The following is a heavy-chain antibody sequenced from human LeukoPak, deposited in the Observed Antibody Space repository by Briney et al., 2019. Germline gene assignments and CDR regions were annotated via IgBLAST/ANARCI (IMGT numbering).Heavy chain of an antibody. V-gene: IGHV3-23*01. Sequence: GGSLGLSCVASGFTFSNSALSWVRQAPGKGLEWVSGISGSGNNTYYTDTVKGRFTISRDNSKNTLYLQMNSLRAGDTAVYFCAKFGRPAAGTLWGQGTLVTVSS. D-gene: IGHD2-2*01. CDR2: ISGSGNNT. J-gene: IGHJ4*02. CDR1: GFTFSNSA. CDR3: AKFGRPAAGTL.